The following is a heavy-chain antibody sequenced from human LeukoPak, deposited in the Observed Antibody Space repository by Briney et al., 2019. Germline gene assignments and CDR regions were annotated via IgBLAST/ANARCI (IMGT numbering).Heavy chain of an antibody. J-gene: IGHJ4*02. CDR2: INDRGHT. D-gene: IGHD4-23*01. Sequence: SETPSLTCAVHGGSFSGYRWNWIRQFPGKGLEWIGEINDRGHTNYNPSLESRVTISVDTSKKQFSLKLSSVAAADTAVYYCARDPTTVVTTPYYFDFWGQGTLVTVPS. CDR3: ARDPTTVVTTPYYFDF. V-gene: IGHV4-34*01. CDR1: GGSFSGYR.